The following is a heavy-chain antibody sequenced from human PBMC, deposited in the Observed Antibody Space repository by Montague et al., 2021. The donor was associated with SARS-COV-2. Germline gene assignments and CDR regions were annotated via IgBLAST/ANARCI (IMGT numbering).Heavy chain of an antibody. J-gene: IGHJ4*02. CDR3: ARIPVGSKYYFDF. CDR1: GDSVSINIAT. D-gene: IGHD2-2*01. Sequence: CAISGDSVSINIATWNWIKQSPSRGLEWLGRTYYMSKRYNDYAESVKSRITIDPDTSKHQFSLHLNSVTPEDTAVYYCARIPVGSKYYFDFWGQGTLVTVSS. CDR2: TYYMSKRYN. V-gene: IGHV6-1*01.